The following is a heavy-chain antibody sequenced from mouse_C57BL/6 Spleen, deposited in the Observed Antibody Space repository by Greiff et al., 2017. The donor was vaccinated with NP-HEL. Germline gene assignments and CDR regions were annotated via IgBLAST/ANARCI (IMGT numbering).Heavy chain of an antibody. D-gene: IGHD2-3*01. CDR2: IDPSDSYT. J-gene: IGHJ3*01. V-gene: IGHV1-69*01. Sequence: QVQLQQPGAELVMPGASVKLSCKASGYTFTSYWMHWVKQRPGQGLEWIGEIDPSDSYTNYNQKFKGKSTLTVDKSSSTAYMQLRSLTSEDSAVSYCARIYDGYYGAYWGQGTLVTVSA. CDR1: GYTFTSYW. CDR3: ARIYDGYYGAY.